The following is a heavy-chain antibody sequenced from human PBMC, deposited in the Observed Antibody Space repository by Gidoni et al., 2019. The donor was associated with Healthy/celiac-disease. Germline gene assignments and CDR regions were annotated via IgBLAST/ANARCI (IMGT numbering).Heavy chain of an antibody. Sequence: QVQLVQSGAEVKKPGASVKVSCTASGSTFTGYYMHWVRQAPGQGLEWMGWINPNSGGTNYAHKFQGRVTMTRNTSISTAYMELSRLRSDDTAVYYCARMLAYCGGDCPFDYWGQGTLVTVSS. CDR3: ARMLAYCGGDCPFDY. CDR2: INPNSGGT. J-gene: IGHJ4*02. V-gene: IGHV1-2*07. CDR1: GSTFTGYY. D-gene: IGHD2-21*02.